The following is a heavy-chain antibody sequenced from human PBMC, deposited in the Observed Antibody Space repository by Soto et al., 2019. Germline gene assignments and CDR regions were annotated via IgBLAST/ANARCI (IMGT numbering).Heavy chain of an antibody. V-gene: IGHV4-59*01. CDR1: GGSISSYY. CDR3: ARHWYSGSYYSDY. J-gene: IGHJ4*02. D-gene: IGHD1-26*01. CDR2: IYYSGST. Sequence: PSETLSLTCTVSGGSISSYYWSWIRQPPGKGLEWIGYIYYSGSTNYNPSLKSRVTISVDTSKNQFSLKLSSVTAADTAVYYCARHWYSGSYYSDYWGQGTLVTVSS.